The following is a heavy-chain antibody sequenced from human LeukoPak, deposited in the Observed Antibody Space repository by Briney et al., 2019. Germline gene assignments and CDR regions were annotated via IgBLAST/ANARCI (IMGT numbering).Heavy chain of an antibody. V-gene: IGHV3-7*01. CDR1: GFIFNNYW. J-gene: IGHJ4*02. Sequence: GGSLRLSCAASGFIFNNYWMSWVRQAPGKGLEWVAIIKQDGSEKYYVDSVKGRFTISRDNAKNSLYLQMNSLRAEDTAVYYCARDDSSGYYPPFDYWGQGTLVTVSS. D-gene: IGHD3-22*01. CDR3: ARDDSSGYYPPFDY. CDR2: IKQDGSEK.